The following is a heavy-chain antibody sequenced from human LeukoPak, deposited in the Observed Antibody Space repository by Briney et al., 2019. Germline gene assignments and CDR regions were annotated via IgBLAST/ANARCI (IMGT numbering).Heavy chain of an antibody. D-gene: IGHD6-6*01. CDR1: GFTFSDYY. CDR2: ISSSGSSI. V-gene: IGHV3-11*01. J-gene: IGHJ4*02. CDR3: ARGGREYSSSYVL. Sequence: GGSLRLSCAASGFTFSDYYMSWIRQAPGKGLEWVSYISSSGSSIYYADSVKGRFTISRDNAKNSLYLQMNSLRVEDTAVYYCARGGREYSSSYVLWGQGTLVTVSS.